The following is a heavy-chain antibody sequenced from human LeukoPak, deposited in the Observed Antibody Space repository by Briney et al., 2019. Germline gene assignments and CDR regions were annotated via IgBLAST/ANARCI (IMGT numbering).Heavy chain of an antibody. CDR3: ARDVYDSSGYYAIDY. J-gene: IGHJ4*02. V-gene: IGHV3-21*01. CDR2: ISSSSTYI. D-gene: IGHD3-22*01. CDR1: GFTFSTYS. Sequence: GGSLRLSCAASGFTFSTYSLNWVRHAPGRGLEWASSISSSSTYIYYADSVKGRFTISRDNAKNSLYLQMNSLRAEDTAVYYCARDVYDSSGYYAIDYWGQGTLVTVSS.